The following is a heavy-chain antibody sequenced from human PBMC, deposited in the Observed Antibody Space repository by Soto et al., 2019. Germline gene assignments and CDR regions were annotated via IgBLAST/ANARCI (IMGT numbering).Heavy chain of an antibody. CDR2: IWYDGSNK. V-gene: IGHV3-33*01. D-gene: IGHD3-3*01. Sequence: PGGSLRLSCASSGFTFSSYGMHWVRQAPGKGLEWVAVIWYDGSNKYYADSVKGRFTISRDNSKNTLYLQMNSLRAEDTAVYYCAREGVYYDFWSGYYTDEKIPGMDVWGQGTTVTVSS. CDR3: AREGVYYDFWSGYYTDEKIPGMDV. CDR1: GFTFSSYG. J-gene: IGHJ6*02.